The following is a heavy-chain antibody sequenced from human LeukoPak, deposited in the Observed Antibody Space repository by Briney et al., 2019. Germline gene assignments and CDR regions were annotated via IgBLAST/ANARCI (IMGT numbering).Heavy chain of an antibody. D-gene: IGHD6-19*01. CDR2: ISDSGGRT. Sequence: GGSLRLSCAASGFTFSSYAMNWGRQAPGKGLEWVSGISDSGGRTYYADSVKGRFTISRDNPKNTLYLQMNSLRVEDTAIYYCAGGQWLPDYWGQGTLVTVSS. V-gene: IGHV3-23*01. CDR1: GFTFSSYA. J-gene: IGHJ4*02. CDR3: AGGQWLPDY.